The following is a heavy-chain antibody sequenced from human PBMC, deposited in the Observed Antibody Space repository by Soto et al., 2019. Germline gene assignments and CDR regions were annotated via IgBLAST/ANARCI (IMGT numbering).Heavy chain of an antibody. V-gene: IGHV4-39*01. Sequence: SETLSLTCTVSGGSISSSSYYWGWIRQPPGKGLEWIGSIYYSGGTYYNPSLKSRVTISVDTYKNQFSLELSSVTAADTAVYFCARHHRHDIGYPYHGMDVWGQGTTVTVSS. CDR2: IYYSGGT. D-gene: IGHD5-12*01. CDR3: ARHHRHDIGYPYHGMDV. CDR1: GGSISSSSYY. J-gene: IGHJ6*02.